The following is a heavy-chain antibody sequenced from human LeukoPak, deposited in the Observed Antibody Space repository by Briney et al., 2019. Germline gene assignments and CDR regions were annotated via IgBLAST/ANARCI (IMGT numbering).Heavy chain of an antibody. V-gene: IGHV1-69*06. CDR1: GYTFTSYG. CDR2: IIPIFGTA. D-gene: IGHD5-12*01. CDR3: ARKVAMANWFDP. Sequence: GASVTVSCKASGYTFTSYGISWVRQAPGQGLEWMGGIIPIFGTANYAQKFQGRVTITADKSTSTAYMELSSLRSEDTAVYYCARKVAMANWFDPWGQGTLVTVSS. J-gene: IGHJ5*02.